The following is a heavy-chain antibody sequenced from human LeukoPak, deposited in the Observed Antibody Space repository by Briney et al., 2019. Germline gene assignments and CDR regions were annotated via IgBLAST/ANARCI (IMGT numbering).Heavy chain of an antibody. J-gene: IGHJ4*02. D-gene: IGHD2-15*01. CDR2: IKQDGSEK. CDR1: GFTFSDYW. V-gene: IGHV3-7*01. Sequence: GGSLRLSCAASGFTFSDYWMMWVRQASGKGLEWVANIKQDGSEKYYADSVKGRFTISRDNAKNSLYLQMNGLRAEDTAVYYCAREVTPYYWGQGTLVTVSS. CDR3: AREVTPYY.